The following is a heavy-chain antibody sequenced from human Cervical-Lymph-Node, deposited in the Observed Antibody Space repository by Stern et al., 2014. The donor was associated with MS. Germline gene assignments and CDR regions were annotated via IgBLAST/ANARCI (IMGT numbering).Heavy chain of an antibody. J-gene: IGHJ3*02. Sequence: QVQLGQSGAEVKKPGSSVKVSCKASGGTFSSYAISWVRQAPGQGLEWMGGIIPIFGTANYAQKFQGRVTITADESTSTAYMELSSLRSEDTAVYYCARVYYYDSSGSPHDAFDIWGQGTMVTVSS. D-gene: IGHD3-22*01. V-gene: IGHV1-69*01. CDR1: GGTFSSYA. CDR3: ARVYYYDSSGSPHDAFDI. CDR2: IIPIFGTA.